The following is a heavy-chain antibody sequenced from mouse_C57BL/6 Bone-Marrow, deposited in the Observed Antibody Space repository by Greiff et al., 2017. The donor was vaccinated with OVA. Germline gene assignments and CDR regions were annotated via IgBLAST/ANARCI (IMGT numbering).Heavy chain of an antibody. V-gene: IGHV5-4*01. D-gene: IGHD4-1*01. CDR3: ARDPWGDY. J-gene: IGHJ4*01. CDR1: GFTFSSYA. Sequence: EVMLVESGGGLVKPGGSLKLSCAASGFTFSSYAMSWVRQTPEKRLEWVATISDGGSYTYYPDNVKGRFTISRDNAKNNLYLQMSHLKSEDTAMYYCARDPWGDYWGQGTSVTVSS. CDR2: ISDGGSYT.